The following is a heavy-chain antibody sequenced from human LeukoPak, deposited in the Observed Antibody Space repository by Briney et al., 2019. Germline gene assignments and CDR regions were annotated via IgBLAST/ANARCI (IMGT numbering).Heavy chain of an antibody. D-gene: IGHD6-19*01. J-gene: IGHJ4*02. CDR1: GFTFSSYA. Sequence: GGSLRLSCAASGFTFSSYAMSWVRQAPGKGLEWVSAISGSGGSTYYADSVKGRFTISRDNSKNTLYLQMNSLRAEDTAVYYYAKAGGLRVYNGWSQSGYWGQGTLVTVSS. CDR2: ISGSGGST. V-gene: IGHV3-23*01. CDR3: AKAGGLRVYNGWSQSGY.